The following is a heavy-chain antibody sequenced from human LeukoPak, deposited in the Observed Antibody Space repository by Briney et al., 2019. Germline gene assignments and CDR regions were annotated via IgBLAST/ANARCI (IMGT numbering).Heavy chain of an antibody. D-gene: IGHD1-26*01. J-gene: IGHJ6*02. CDR2: ISAYNGNT. CDR3: ARTVWELLGTYYYYYGMDV. Sequence: ASVKVSFKASGYTFTSYGISWVRQAPGQGLERMGWISAYNGNTNYAQKLQGRVTMTTDTSTSTAYMELRSLRSDDTAVYYCARTVWELLGTYYYYYGMDVWGQGTTVTVSS. CDR1: GYTFTSYG. V-gene: IGHV1-18*01.